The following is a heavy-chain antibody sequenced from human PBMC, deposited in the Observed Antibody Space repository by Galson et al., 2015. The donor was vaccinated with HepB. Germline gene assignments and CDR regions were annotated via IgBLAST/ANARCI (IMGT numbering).Heavy chain of an antibody. J-gene: IGHJ6*02. D-gene: IGHD3-10*01. Sequence: SLRLSCAASGFTFSSYAMHWVRQAPGKGLEWVAVISYDGSNKYYADSVKGRFTISRDNSKNTLYLQMNSLRAEDTAVYYCAREPLRVWGGHYYYYYGMGVWGQGTTVTVSS. CDR2: ISYDGSNK. V-gene: IGHV3-30*04. CDR1: GFTFSSYA. CDR3: AREPLRVWGGHYYYYYGMGV.